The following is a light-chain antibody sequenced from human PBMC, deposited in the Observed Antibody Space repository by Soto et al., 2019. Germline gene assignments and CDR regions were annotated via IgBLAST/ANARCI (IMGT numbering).Light chain of an antibody. CDR1: SSDIGVYNF. J-gene: IGLJ1*01. CDR3: SSFSMSSTLDL. V-gene: IGLV2-14*01. Sequence: SVLTQPAGVTGSPGQSSTISWPAASSDIGVYNFFSCYHQHSGKAPKLMIFELRNRPTGISNRFSGSKSGNTASLTISGLQTEDEADYCCSSFSMSSTLDLCGTGTKVTVL. CDR2: ELR.